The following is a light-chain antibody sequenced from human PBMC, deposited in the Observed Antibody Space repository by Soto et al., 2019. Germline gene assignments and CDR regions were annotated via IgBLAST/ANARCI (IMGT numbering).Light chain of an antibody. CDR2: EVS. V-gene: IGLV2-8*01. CDR1: SSDVGAYQY. CDR3: TSYVGSNIWV. J-gene: IGLJ3*02. Sequence: QSALTQPPSASGSPGKSVPISCTGTSSDVGAYQYVSWYQQYPGKAPKLMIYEVSKRPSGVPDRFSGSKSGNTASLTVSGLQAEDEAYYYCTSYVGSNIWVFGGGTKLTVL.